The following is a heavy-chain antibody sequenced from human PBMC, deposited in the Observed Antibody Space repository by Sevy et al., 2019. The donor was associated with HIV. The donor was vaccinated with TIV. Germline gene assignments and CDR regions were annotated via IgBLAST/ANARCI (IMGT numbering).Heavy chain of an antibody. Sequence: GGSLRLSCAASGFTFSSHSMNWVRQTPGKGLEWISYISGTGNTIYYADSVKGRFTISRAKDKNSLYLQLKSLRDEDTAIYYCARVPPYYDSNVSDFWGQGSLVTVSS. D-gene: IGHD3-22*01. CDR3: ARVPPYYDSNVSDF. CDR2: ISGTGNTI. V-gene: IGHV3-48*02. CDR1: GFTFSSHS. J-gene: IGHJ4*02.